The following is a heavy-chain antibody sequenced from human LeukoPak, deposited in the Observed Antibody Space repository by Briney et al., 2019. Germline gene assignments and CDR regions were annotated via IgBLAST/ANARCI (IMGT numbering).Heavy chain of an antibody. CDR1: GFIFSNAW. CDR2: IKGKTDGGTA. Sequence: GGSLRLSCAASGFIFSNAWISWVRQAPGKGLEWVGLIKGKTDGGTADYAAFVKGRFTISRDDSKNTLYLQVNSLKTEDTAVYYCATREKHLDYWGQGTLVTVSS. CDR3: ATREKHLDY. J-gene: IGHJ4*02. V-gene: IGHV3-15*01.